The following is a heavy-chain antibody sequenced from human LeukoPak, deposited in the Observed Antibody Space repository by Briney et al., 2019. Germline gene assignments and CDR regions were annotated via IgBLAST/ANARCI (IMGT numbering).Heavy chain of an antibody. V-gene: IGHV3-23*01. D-gene: IGHD3-16*02. CDR1: GFTFSSYA. CDR2: ISGSGGST. Sequence: PGGSLRLSCAASGFTFSSYAMNWVRQAPGKGLEWVSAISGSGGSTYYADSVKGRFTISRDNSKNTLYLQMNSLRAEDTAVYYCAKGGDYDYVWGSYRYTYFDYWGQGTLVTVSS. CDR3: AKGGDYDYVWGSYRYTYFDY. J-gene: IGHJ4*02.